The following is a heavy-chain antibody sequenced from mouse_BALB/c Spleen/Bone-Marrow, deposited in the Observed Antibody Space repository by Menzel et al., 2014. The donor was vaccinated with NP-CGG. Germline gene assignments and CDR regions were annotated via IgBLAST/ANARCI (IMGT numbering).Heavy chain of an antibody. J-gene: IGHJ3*01. CDR1: GFTFSTYG. V-gene: IGHV5-6*01. D-gene: IGHD2-4*01. Sequence: EVKLVESGGDLVKPGGSLKLSCAASGFTFSTYGMSWVRQTPDKRLEWVAAISNGGIYTYYPDTVKGRFTISRDNAKNTLYLQMSSLKSVDTAMYYCVRPYDYGTWFAYWGQGTLVTVSA. CDR2: ISNGGIYT. CDR3: VRPYDYGTWFAY.